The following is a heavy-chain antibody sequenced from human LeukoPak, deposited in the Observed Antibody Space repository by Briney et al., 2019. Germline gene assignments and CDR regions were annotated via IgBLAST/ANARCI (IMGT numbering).Heavy chain of an antibody. D-gene: IGHD4-17*01. CDR2: SNSAGTYT. J-gene: IGHJ6*02. CDR1: GFTFSSHW. V-gene: IGHV3-74*01. Sequence: GGSLRLSCAASGFTFSSHWMHWVRQAPGKGLVLVSRSNSAGTYTIYADSVKGRFTISRDNAKNSLYLQMNSLRAEDTAVYYCARDNHGEHPAYYYYGMDVWGQGTTVTVSS. CDR3: ARDNHGEHPAYYYYGMDV.